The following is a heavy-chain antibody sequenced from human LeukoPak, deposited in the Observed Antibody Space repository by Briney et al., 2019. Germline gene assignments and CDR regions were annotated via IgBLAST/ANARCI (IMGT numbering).Heavy chain of an antibody. D-gene: IGHD6-6*01. J-gene: IGHJ4*02. CDR1: GFPFSRYW. Sequence: GGSLRLSCAASGFPFSRYWMTWVRQAPGKGLEWVANIKQDGSVIYYVDSVKGRFTIPRDNAKNSLSLQMNSLRAEDTAVYYCARIGYSSSSNDYWGQGTLVTVSS. CDR3: ARIGYSSSSNDY. CDR2: IKQDGSVI. V-gene: IGHV3-7*01.